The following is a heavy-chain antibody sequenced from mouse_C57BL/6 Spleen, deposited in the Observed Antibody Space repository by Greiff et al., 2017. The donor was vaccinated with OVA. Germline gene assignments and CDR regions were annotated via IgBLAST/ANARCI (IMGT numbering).Heavy chain of an antibody. CDR2: IDPANGNT. V-gene: IGHV14-3*01. CDR1: GFTFKNTY. J-gene: IGHJ2*01. Sequence: EVQLQQSVAELVKPGASVKLSCTASGFTFKNTYMHWVKQSPDQGLEWIGRIDPANGNTKYAPKFKGKATITADTSSNTAYLQLSSLTSEDTAIYYCARDGYFDYWGKGTTLTVSS. CDR3: ARDGYFDY. D-gene: IGHD2-3*01.